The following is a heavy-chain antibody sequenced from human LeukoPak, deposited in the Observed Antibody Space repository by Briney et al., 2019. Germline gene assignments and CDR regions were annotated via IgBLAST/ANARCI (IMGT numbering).Heavy chain of an antibody. J-gene: IGHJ4*02. Sequence: GGSLRLSCAASGFTFSSYSMNWVRQAPGKGLEWVSSISSSSSYIYYADSVKGRFTISRDNAKNSLYLQMNNLRTEDTAVYYCASPYYYDGSSYYHFFDHWGQGTLVTVSS. V-gene: IGHV3-21*01. CDR1: GFTFSSYS. D-gene: IGHD3-22*01. CDR2: ISSSSSYI. CDR3: ASPYYYDGSSYYHFFDH.